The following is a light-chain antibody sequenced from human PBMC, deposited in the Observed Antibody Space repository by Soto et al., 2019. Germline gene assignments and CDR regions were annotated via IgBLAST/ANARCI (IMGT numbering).Light chain of an antibody. J-gene: IGKJ5*01. Sequence: QMTKYTSSLSASVGDRVTMACRASESISRWLAWYQQKPGKAPKLLIYKASSLESGVPSRFSGSGSGTEFTLTINSLQADDFATYYCPPQTSLSITSGQATRPEL. CDR1: ESISRW. V-gene: IGKV1-5*03. CDR3: PPQTSLSIT. CDR2: KAS.